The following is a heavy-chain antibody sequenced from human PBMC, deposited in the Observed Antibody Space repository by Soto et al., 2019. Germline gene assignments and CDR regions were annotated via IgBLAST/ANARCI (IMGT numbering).Heavy chain of an antibody. CDR3: AKGRAITVYGVDILFDY. CDR2: ISGSGDNT. V-gene: IGHV3-23*01. D-gene: IGHD3-3*01. CDR1: GFSFSDYA. Sequence: GGSLSLSCKASGFSFSDYAMTWVRQAPGKGLEWVSVISGSGDNTFYAASVKGRFRISRDNSKNVLYLQMNSLSADDAAVYFCAKGRAITVYGVDILFDYWGLGTLVTVSS. J-gene: IGHJ4*01.